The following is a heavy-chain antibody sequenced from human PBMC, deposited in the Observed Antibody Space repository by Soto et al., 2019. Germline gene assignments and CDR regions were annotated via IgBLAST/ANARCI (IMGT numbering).Heavy chain of an antibody. CDR2: IYYSGST. CDR3: ARESSSAPVYYYYGMDV. CDR1: GGYISSGGYY. J-gene: IGHJ6*02. Sequence: SETLSLTCTVSGGYISSGGYYWSWIRQHPGKGLEWIGYIYYSGSTYYNPSLKSRVTISVDTSKNQFSLKLSSVTAADTAVYYCARESSSAPVYYYYGMDVWGQGTTVTVSS. V-gene: IGHV4-31*03. D-gene: IGHD6-6*01.